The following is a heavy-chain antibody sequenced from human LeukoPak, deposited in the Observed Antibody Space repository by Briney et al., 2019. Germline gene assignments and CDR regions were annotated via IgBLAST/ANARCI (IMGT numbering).Heavy chain of an antibody. CDR1: GGTFSSYA. V-gene: IGHV1-69*04. D-gene: IGHD3-10*01. Sequence: SVKVSCKASGGTFSSYAISWVRQAPGQGLEWMGRIIPILGIANYAQKFQGRVTMTRDTSTSTVYMELSSLRSEDTAVYYCARDGRAYYYGSGTKDAFDIWGQGTMVTVSS. CDR2: IIPILGIA. J-gene: IGHJ3*02. CDR3: ARDGRAYYYGSGTKDAFDI.